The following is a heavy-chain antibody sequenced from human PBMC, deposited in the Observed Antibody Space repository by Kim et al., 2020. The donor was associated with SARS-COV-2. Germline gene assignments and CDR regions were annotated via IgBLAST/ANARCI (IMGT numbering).Heavy chain of an antibody. CDR3: AKVSSGGSGWFEYFQN. V-gene: IGHV3-23*01. J-gene: IGHJ1*01. Sequence: GGSLRLSCAASGFTFNSYAMSWVRQAPGKGLEWVSGIRGSGGTTNYADSVKGRSTISRDNSKNTLYLQTDSLRADDTALYYCAKVSSGGSGWFEYFQNWGQGTLVTVSS. CDR1: GFTFNSYA. CDR2: IRGSGGTT. D-gene: IGHD6-19*01.